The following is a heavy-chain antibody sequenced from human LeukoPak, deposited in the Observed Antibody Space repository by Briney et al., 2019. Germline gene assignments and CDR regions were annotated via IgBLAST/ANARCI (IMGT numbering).Heavy chain of an antibody. D-gene: IGHD3-22*01. CDR1: GGSISSGDYY. Sequence: SETLSLTCTVSGGSISSGDYYWSWIRQPPGKGLEWIGYIYYSGSTYYNPSLKSRVTISVDTSKNQFSLKLSSVTAADTAVYYCARGSPRRYYDSSGYSDYWGQGTLVTVSS. CDR3: ARGSPRRYYDSSGYSDY. CDR2: IYYSGST. V-gene: IGHV4-30-4*01. J-gene: IGHJ4*02.